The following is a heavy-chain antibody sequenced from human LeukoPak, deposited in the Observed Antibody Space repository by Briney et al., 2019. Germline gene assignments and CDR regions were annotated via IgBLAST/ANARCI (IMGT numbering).Heavy chain of an antibody. CDR1: GFTFGDYA. D-gene: IGHD4-11*01. CDR2: IRSKAYGGTT. J-gene: IGHJ5*02. CDR3: SSSDYSNYVGSLGLDP. Sequence: PGGSLRLSCTGSGFTFGDYALSWVRQAPGKGLEWVGFIRSKAYGGTTEYAASVKGRFTISRDDSKSIAYLQMNSLKTEDTAVYYCSSSDYSNYVGSLGLDPWGQGTLVTVSS. V-gene: IGHV3-49*04.